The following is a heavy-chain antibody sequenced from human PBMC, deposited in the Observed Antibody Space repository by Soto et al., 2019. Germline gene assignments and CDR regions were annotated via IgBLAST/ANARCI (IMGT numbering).Heavy chain of an antibody. CDR2: INHSGRT. CDR3: ARAGDNSGYSDY. J-gene: IGHJ4*01. V-gene: IGHV4-34*01. Sequence: PSETLSLTCAVYGGSFRGYYWSWIRQPPGKGLEWIGEINHSGRTDYNPSLKSRVIISVDTSKNQISLKLSSVTAADTAIYYCARAGDNSGYSDYWGHGTLVTVSS. D-gene: IGHD3-22*01. CDR1: GGSFRGYY.